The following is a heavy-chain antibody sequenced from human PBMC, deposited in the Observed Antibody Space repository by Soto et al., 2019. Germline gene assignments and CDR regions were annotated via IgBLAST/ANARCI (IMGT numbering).Heavy chain of an antibody. CDR2: TYYRSKWYN. CDR1: GDSVSSNSAT. CDR3: VLLIGISLLAS. J-gene: IGHJ4*02. Sequence: QVQLQQSGPGLVKPSQTLSLTCAISGDSVSSNSATWNWIRQSPSRGLEWLGRTYYRSKWYNDYAASVKSLISIIPHKSYIQVSLQLNSVTPDDTAVYYCVLLIGISLLASWSQGTLVIVSS. V-gene: IGHV6-1*01. D-gene: IGHD2-8*01.